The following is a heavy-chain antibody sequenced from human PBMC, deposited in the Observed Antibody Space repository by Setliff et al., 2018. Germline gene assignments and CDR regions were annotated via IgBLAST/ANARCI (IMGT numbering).Heavy chain of an antibody. CDR2: IYSGGST. CDR3: AREATWGGYSYGYIDC. Sequence: GGSLRLSCAASGFTVSSNYMSWVRQAPGKGLEWVSIIYSGGSTYYADSVKGRFTISRDNSKNTLYLQMNSLRAEDTSMYYCAREATWGGYSYGYIDCWGQGALVTVS. V-gene: IGHV3-66*02. J-gene: IGHJ4*02. CDR1: GFTVSSNY. D-gene: IGHD5-18*01.